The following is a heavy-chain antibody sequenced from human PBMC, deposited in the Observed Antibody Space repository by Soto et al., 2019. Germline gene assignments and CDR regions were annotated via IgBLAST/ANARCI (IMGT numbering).Heavy chain of an antibody. Sequence: PSETLSLTCAVYGGSFSGYYWSWIRQPPGKGLEWIGEINHSGSTNYNPSLKSRVTISVDTSKNQFSLKLSSVTAADTAVYYCARGDYDIWSGYKHRTIDYWGQGTLVTVSS. CDR1: GGSFSGYY. CDR2: INHSGST. CDR3: ARGDYDIWSGYKHRTIDY. V-gene: IGHV4-34*01. D-gene: IGHD3-3*01. J-gene: IGHJ4*02.